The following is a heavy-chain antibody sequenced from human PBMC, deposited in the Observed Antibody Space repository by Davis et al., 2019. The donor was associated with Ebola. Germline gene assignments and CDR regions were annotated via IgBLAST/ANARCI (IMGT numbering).Heavy chain of an antibody. CDR3: ARATFGYNSGWYADY. D-gene: IGHD6-19*01. Sequence: SVTVSCKASGYTFTRYAMHWVRQAPGQRLEWMGWINAGNGNTKYSQRFQGRVTITTDTSASTAYLDLSSLRSDDTAVFYCARATFGYNSGWYADYWGQGTLVTVSS. V-gene: IGHV1-3*01. CDR1: GYTFTRYA. CDR2: INAGNGNT. J-gene: IGHJ4*02.